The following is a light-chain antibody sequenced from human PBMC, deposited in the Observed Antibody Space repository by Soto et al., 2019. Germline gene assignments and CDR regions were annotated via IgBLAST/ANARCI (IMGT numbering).Light chain of an antibody. V-gene: IGKV4-1*01. J-gene: IGKJ5*01. Sequence: DIVMTQSPDSLAVSPGERATINCKSSQSVLHSSNNKNYLSWYQQTPGQPPKLLIYWASIRESGVPDRFSGSGSGTDFTLTISSLQAEDVAVYYCQQYYSSPSITFGQGTRLEIK. CDR2: WAS. CDR3: QQYYSSPSIT. CDR1: QSVLHSSNNKNY.